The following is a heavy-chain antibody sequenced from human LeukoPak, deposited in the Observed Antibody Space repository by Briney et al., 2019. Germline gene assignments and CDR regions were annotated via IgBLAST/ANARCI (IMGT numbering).Heavy chain of an antibody. V-gene: IGHV7-4-1*02. CDR3: AREEDYYDSSGYFDY. D-gene: IGHD3-22*01. J-gene: IGHJ4*02. CDR1: GYTFTSYA. Sequence: ASVKVSCKASGYTFTSYAMNWVRQAPGQGLEWMGWINTNTGNPTYAQGFTGRFVFSLDTSVSTAYLQISNLKAEDTAVYYCAREEDYYDSSGYFDYWGQGTLVTVSS. CDR2: INTNTGNP.